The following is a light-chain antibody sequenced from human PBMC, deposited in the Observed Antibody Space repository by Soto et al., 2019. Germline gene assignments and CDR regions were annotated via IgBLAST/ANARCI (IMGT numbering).Light chain of an antibody. CDR3: QQYNNWPLWT. V-gene: IGKV3-20*01. Sequence: EIVLTQSPGTLSLSPGERATLSCRASQSVSSSYLAWYQQKPGQAPRLLIYGAFNRATGIPDRFSGSGSGTDFTLTFSRLEPEDFAVYYCQQYNNWPLWTFGQGTKVDIK. CDR1: QSVSSSY. CDR2: GAF. J-gene: IGKJ1*01.